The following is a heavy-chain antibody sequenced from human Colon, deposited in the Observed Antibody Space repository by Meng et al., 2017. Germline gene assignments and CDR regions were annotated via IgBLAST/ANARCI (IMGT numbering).Heavy chain of an antibody. CDR3: ARVNGDFDEAWFDP. J-gene: IGHJ5*02. V-gene: IGHV4-61*03. CDR1: GASASSDSHY. Sequence: QGPGLGFVSPHEHLSSTLTVPGASASSDSHYWSWIRQSPGKGLEWIGYIYYTGNTNYNPSLASRVSMSLDTSKNHFSLHLTSVTAADTAIYYCARVNGDFDEAWFDPWGQGTLVTVSS. D-gene: IGHD4-17*01. CDR2: IYYTGNT.